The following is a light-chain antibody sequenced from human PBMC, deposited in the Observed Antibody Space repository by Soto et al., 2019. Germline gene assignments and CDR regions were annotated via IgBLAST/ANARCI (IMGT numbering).Light chain of an antibody. J-gene: IGKJ1*01. V-gene: IGKV4-1*01. CDR3: QQYYRTLWT. CDR2: WAS. Sequence: DVVMSASPRSPAASLLESCTVHCKSSQSVLYNSNEKNYLAWYQQKPGQPPKLLIYWASTRESGVPDRISGSGSGTDFTLTISSLQAEDVAVYYCQQYYRTLWTFGQGTKVDI. CDR1: QSVLYNSNEKNY.